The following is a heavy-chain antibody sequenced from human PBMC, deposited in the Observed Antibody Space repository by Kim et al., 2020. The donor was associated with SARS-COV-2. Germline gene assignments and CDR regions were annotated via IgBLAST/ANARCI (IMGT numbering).Heavy chain of an antibody. V-gene: IGHV4-4*02. CDR1: GGSISSSNW. CDR2: IYHSGST. D-gene: IGHD3-22*01. CDR3: ARDKGVTDSSPGYGMDV. Sequence: SETLSLTCAVSGGSISSSNWWSWVRQPPGKGLEWIGEIYHSGSTNYNPSLKSRVTISVDKSKNQFSLKLSSVTAADTAVYYCARDKGVTDSSPGYGMDVWGQGTTVTVSS. J-gene: IGHJ6*02.